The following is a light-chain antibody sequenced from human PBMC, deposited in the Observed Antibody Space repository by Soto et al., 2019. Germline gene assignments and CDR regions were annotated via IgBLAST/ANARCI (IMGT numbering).Light chain of an antibody. CDR3: QSYDSSLSVYV. V-gene: IGLV1-40*01. J-gene: IGLJ1*01. Sequence: QSVLTQPPSVSGAPGQRVTISCTGSSSNIGAGYDVHWYQQLPGTAPKLLIYGNSNRPSGVPDPFSGSKSGTSASLAITGLQAEDEADYYCQSYDSSLSVYVFGTGTKLTVL. CDR2: GNS. CDR1: SSNIGAGYD.